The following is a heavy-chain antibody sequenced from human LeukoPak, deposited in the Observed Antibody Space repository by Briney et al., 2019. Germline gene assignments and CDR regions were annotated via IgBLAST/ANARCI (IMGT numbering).Heavy chain of an antibody. V-gene: IGHV3-33*07. CDR1: GFTFRSYG. CDR2: IWYDGSNE. J-gene: IGHJ6*04. CDR3: ARVRGRNYGSGSYAGLDV. Sequence: GGSLRLSCGASGFTFRSYGMYWVRQAPGKGLEWVAVIWYDGSNEYYADSVKGRFTISRDNSKNTLFLQMNSLRAEDTAVYCCARVRGRNYGSGSYAGLDVWGKGTTVTVSS. D-gene: IGHD3-10*01.